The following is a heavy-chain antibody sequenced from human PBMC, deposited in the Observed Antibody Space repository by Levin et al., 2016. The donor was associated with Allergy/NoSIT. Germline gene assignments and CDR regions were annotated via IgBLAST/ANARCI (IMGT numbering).Heavy chain of an antibody. CDR3: ASMTTVHYYYHGLDI. Sequence: WIRQPPGKGLEWIGYFFYTGSTNYNPSLKSRVTISLDTSKNQFSLKLRSVTAADTAVYYCASMTTVHYYYHGLDIWGQGTPVTVSS. CDR2: FFYTGST. V-gene: IGHV4-59*01. D-gene: IGHD4-11*01. J-gene: IGHJ6*02.